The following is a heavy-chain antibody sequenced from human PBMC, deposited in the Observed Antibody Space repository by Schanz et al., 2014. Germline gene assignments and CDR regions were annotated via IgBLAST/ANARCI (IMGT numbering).Heavy chain of an antibody. CDR1: GYTFTSYA. CDR3: ARAYYGSRPYFDY. J-gene: IGHJ4*02. Sequence: QVQLVQSGSELKKPGASVKVSCKASGYTFTSYAMNWVRQAPGQGLEWMGWTNTNSGDTKIAQKFQGSVTMTRDPSSSEAYMELSSLRSEDAAVYYCARAYYGSRPYFDYWGQGTLVTVSS. CDR2: TNTNSGDT. D-gene: IGHD3-10*01. V-gene: IGHV1-2*02.